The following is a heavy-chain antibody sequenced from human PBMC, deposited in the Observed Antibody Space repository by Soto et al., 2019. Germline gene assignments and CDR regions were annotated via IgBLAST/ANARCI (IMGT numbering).Heavy chain of an antibody. V-gene: IGHV3-43*01. CDR2: ISWDGGST. CDR1: GFTFDDYT. CDR3: AKDIWSRGSTRLFYYYYGMDV. J-gene: IGHJ6*02. D-gene: IGHD2-2*01. Sequence: GGSLRLSCAASGFTFDDYTIHWVRQVPGKGLEWVSLISWDGGSTYYADSVKGRFTISRDNSKNSLYPQMNSLRAEDTAMYYCAKDIWSRGSTRLFYYYYGMDVWGQGTTVTVSS.